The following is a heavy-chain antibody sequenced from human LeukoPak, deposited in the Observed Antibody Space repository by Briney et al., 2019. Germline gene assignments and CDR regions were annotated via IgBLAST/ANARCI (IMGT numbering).Heavy chain of an antibody. CDR2: INHSGST. CDR3: ARNYDSSGPTPYYFDY. D-gene: IGHD3-22*01. Sequence: SETLSLTCAVCGGSFSGYYWSWIRQPPGKGLEWIGEINHSGSTNYNPSLKSRVTISVDTSKNQFSLKLSSVTAADTAVYYCARNYDSSGPTPYYFDYWGQGTLVTVSS. CDR1: GGSFSGYY. J-gene: IGHJ4*02. V-gene: IGHV4-34*01.